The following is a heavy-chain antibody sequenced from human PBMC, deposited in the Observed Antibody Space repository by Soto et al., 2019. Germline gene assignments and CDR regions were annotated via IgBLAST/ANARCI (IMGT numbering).Heavy chain of an antibody. V-gene: IGHV3-23*01. D-gene: IGHD2-2*01. CDR2: ISGSGGST. CDR3: AKDKNLVVPAATFDY. J-gene: IGHJ4*02. Sequence: KGLEWVSAISGSGGSTYYADSVKGRFTISRDNSKNTLYLQMNSLRVEDTAVYYCAKDKNLVVPAATFDYWGQGTLVTVSS.